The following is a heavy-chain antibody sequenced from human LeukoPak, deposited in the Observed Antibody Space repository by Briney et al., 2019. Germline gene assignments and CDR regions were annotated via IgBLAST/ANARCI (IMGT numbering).Heavy chain of an antibody. CDR2: IIPIFGTA. CDR3: ARVPYYYDSSGYLEH. J-gene: IGHJ1*01. D-gene: IGHD3-22*01. V-gene: IGHV1-69*05. CDR1: GGTFSSYA. Sequence: GSSVKVSCKASGGTFSSYAISWVRQAPGQGLEWMGGIIPIFGTANYAQKFQGRVTITTDESTSTAYMELSSLRSGDTAVYYCARVPYYYDSSGYLEHWGQGTLVTVSS.